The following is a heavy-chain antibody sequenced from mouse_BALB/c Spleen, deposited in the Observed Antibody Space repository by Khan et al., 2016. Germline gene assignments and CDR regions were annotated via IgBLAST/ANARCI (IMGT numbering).Heavy chain of an antibody. V-gene: IGHV6-6*01. CDR2: IRSKANNHAT. CDR3: RSVYFDY. J-gene: IGHJ2*01. Sequence: EVKLEVSGGGLVQPGGSMKLSCAASGFTFSDAWMDWVRQSPEKGFEWVAEIRSKANNHATYFAVSVKGRFTISRDESKGDGDLQMNSIRAENTGIYNSRSVYFDYWGQGTTHTVSA. CDR1: GFTFSDAW.